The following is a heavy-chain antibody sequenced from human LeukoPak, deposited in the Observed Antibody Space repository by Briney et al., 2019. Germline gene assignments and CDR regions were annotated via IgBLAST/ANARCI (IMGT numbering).Heavy chain of an antibody. CDR2: IYSGGST. Sequence: PGGSLRLSCAASGFIVSSNYMTWVRQAPGKGLEWVSAIYSGGSTYYADSVKGRFTISRDNPKNTLYLQMNSLRAEDTAVYYCARQWGRDWGQGTLVTVSS. CDR3: ARQWGRD. CDR1: GFIVSSNY. V-gene: IGHV3-53*01. D-gene: IGHD1-26*01. J-gene: IGHJ4*02.